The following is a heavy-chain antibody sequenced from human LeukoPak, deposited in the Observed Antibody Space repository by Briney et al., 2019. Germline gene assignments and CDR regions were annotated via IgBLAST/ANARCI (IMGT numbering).Heavy chain of an antibody. CDR1: GLTFGSYA. Sequence: GGSLRLSCAASGLTFGSYAMHWVRQAPGKGLEWVAVISYDGSNKYYAGSVRGRFTISRDNSKNTLYLQMNSLRAEDTAVYYCARASSGWWAPFDYWGQGTLVTVSS. CDR3: ARASSGWWAPFDY. V-gene: IGHV3-30-3*01. CDR2: ISYDGSNK. J-gene: IGHJ4*02. D-gene: IGHD6-19*01.